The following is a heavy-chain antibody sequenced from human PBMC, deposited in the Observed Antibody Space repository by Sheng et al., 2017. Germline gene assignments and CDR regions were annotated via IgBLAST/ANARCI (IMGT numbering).Heavy chain of an antibody. V-gene: IGHV4-34*01. CDR3: ARGRGGYGYREDNWFDP. Sequence: QVQLQQWGAGLLKPSETLSLTCAVYGGSFSGYYWSWIRQPPGKGLEWIGEINHSGSTNYNPSLKSRVTISVDTSKNQFSLKLSSVTAADTAVYYCARGRGGYGYREDNWFDPWGQGTLVTVSS. D-gene: IGHD5-18*01. J-gene: IGHJ5*02. CDR1: GGSFSGYY. CDR2: INHSGST.